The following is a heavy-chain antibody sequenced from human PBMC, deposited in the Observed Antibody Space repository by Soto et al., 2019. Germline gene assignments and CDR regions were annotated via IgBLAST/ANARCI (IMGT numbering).Heavy chain of an antibody. CDR2: INAGNGNT. Sequence: GASVKVSCKAAGYTFTSYAMHWVRQAPGQRLEWMGWINAGNGNTKYSQKFQGRVTITRDTSASTAYMELSSLRSEDTAVYYCARSPGYSYGDNWRHGTLVTVSS. V-gene: IGHV1-3*01. CDR1: GYTFTSYA. CDR3: ARSPGYSYGDN. D-gene: IGHD5-18*01. J-gene: IGHJ1*01.